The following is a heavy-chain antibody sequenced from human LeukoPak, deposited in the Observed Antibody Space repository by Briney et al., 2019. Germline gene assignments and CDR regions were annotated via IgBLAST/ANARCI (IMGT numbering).Heavy chain of an antibody. D-gene: IGHD5-18*01. Sequence: PSETLSLTCTVSGVSISSYYWNWIRQTPAKGLEWIGYISYSGTTNYNPSLKSRGTISVGTSKNQLSLSLTSMTAADTAIYYCASGETQLWSPFDYWGQGILVTVSS. J-gene: IGHJ4*02. CDR2: ISYSGTT. V-gene: IGHV4-59*01. CDR3: ASGETQLWSPFDY. CDR1: GVSISSYY.